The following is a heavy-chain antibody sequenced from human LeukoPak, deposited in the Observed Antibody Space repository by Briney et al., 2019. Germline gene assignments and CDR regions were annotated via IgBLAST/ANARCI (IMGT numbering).Heavy chain of an antibody. D-gene: IGHD6-19*01. J-gene: IGHJ5*02. Sequence: PGGSLRLSCAASGFTFSSYAMSWVRQAPGKGLEWVSSISSSSSYIYYADSVKGRFTISRDNAKNSLYLQMNSLRAEDTAVYYCARVSGSGWTNWFDPWGQGTLVTVSS. V-gene: IGHV3-21*01. CDR1: GFTFSSYA. CDR2: ISSSSSYI. CDR3: ARVSGSGWTNWFDP.